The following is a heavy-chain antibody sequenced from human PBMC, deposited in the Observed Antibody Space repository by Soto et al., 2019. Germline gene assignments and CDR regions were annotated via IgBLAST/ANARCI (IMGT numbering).Heavy chain of an antibody. CDR1: GFTFSSYS. J-gene: IGHJ6*02. Sequence: GGSLRLSCAASGFTFSSYSMNWVRQAPGKGLEWVSSISSSSSYIYYADSVKGRFTISRDNAKNSLYLQMNSLRAEDTDVYYCARDLTIFGVVIYYYYGMDVWGQGTTVTVSS. V-gene: IGHV3-21*01. D-gene: IGHD3-3*01. CDR2: ISSSSSYI. CDR3: ARDLTIFGVVIYYYYGMDV.